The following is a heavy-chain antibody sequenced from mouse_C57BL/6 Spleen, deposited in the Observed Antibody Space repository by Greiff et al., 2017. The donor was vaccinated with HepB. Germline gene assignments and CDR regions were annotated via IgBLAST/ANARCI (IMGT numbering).Heavy chain of an antibody. J-gene: IGHJ3*01. Sequence: EVQLQQSGPELVKPGASVKISCKASGYTFTDYYMNWVKQSHGKSLEWIGDINPNNGGTSYNQKFKGKATLTVDTSSSTAYMELRSLTSEDAAVYYCARSDYDVPAWFAYWGQGTLVTVSA. CDR2: INPNNGGT. CDR1: GYTFTDYY. V-gene: IGHV1-26*01. CDR3: ARSDYDVPAWFAY. D-gene: IGHD2-4*01.